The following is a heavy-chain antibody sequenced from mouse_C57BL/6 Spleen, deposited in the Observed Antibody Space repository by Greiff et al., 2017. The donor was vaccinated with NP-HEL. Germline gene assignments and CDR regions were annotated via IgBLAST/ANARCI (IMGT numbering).Heavy chain of an antibody. V-gene: IGHV2-5*01. CDR1: GFSLTSYG. J-gene: IGHJ1*03. CDR2: IWRGGST. CDR3: AKGQGSSYWYFDV. D-gene: IGHD1-1*01. Sequence: QVQLKESGPGLVQPSQSLSITCTVSGFSLTSYGVHWVRQSPGKGLEWLGVIWRGGSTDYNAAFMSRLSITKDNSKSQVFFKMNSLQADDTAIYYCAKGQGSSYWYFDVWGTGTTVTVSS.